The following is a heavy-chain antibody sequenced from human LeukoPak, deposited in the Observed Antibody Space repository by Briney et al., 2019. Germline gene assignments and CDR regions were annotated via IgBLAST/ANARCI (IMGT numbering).Heavy chain of an antibody. J-gene: IGHJ4*02. D-gene: IGHD4-11*01. Sequence: SETLSLTCAVSGYSISSGYYWGWIRQPPGKGLEWIGSIYHSGSTYYNPSLKSRVTISVDTSKNQFSLKLSSVTAADTAAYYCARHPDYSYDYFDYWGQGTLVTVSS. CDR3: ARHPDYSYDYFDY. CDR1: GYSISSGYY. V-gene: IGHV4-38-2*01. CDR2: IYHSGST.